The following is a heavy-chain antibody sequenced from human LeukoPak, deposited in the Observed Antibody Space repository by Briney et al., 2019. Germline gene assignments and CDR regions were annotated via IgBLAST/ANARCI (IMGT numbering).Heavy chain of an antibody. J-gene: IGHJ4*02. V-gene: IGHV1-18*01. CDR3: AREANDILTGYVYYFDY. D-gene: IGHD3-9*01. CDR2: ISAYNGNT. Sequence: ASVKVSCKASGYTFTSYGISWVRQAPGQGLEWMGWISAYNGNTNYAQKLQGRVTMTTDTSTSTAYMELRSLRSDDTAVYYCAREANDILTGYVYYFDYWGQGTLVTVSS. CDR1: GYTFTSYG.